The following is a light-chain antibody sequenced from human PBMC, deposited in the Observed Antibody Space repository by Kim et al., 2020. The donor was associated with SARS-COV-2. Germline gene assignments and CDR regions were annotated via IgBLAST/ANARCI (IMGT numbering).Light chain of an antibody. V-gene: IGKV3-11*01. CDR1: QNVDNF. CDR3: QQRRNWPPLT. CDR2: YES. J-gene: IGKJ5*01. Sequence: SPGEEAPVTCRTSQNVDNFFVWFQQKPGQAPSTLILYESKRAASIPARISGSGTGTDFSLTISSLEPEDFAVFYCQQRRNWPPLTFGQGTRLEIK.